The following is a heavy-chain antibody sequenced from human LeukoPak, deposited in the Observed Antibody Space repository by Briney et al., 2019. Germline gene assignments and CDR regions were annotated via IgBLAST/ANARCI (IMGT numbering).Heavy chain of an antibody. CDR2: ITGNSNYI. D-gene: IGHD5-12*01. J-gene: IGHJ3*02. V-gene: IGHV3-21*01. Sequence: GGSLRLSCAASGFTFSIYSINWVRQAPGKGLEWVSFITGNSNYIYYADSVKGRFTISRDNDKKSMYLQMNSLRADDTAVYYCARQGGYHFPNAFDIWGQGTLVTVSS. CDR3: ARQGGYHFPNAFDI. CDR1: GFTFSIYS.